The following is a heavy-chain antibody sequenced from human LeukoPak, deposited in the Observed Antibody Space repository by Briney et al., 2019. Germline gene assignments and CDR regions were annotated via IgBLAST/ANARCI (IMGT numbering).Heavy chain of an antibody. CDR2: IYYSGNT. Sequence: PSETLSLSCTVSGVSVNNYYLNWVRHPPGKGLERSGYIYYSGNTKNNPSLKSRVTISRCTPTNQISLKLSSVTAAHTPVYHCVIQSFRPWRLSATPGLAFDIWGQGTLVTVSS. J-gene: IGHJ3*02. CDR3: VIQSFRPWRLSATPGLAFDI. CDR1: GVSVNNYY. D-gene: IGHD2-15*01. V-gene: IGHV4-59*02.